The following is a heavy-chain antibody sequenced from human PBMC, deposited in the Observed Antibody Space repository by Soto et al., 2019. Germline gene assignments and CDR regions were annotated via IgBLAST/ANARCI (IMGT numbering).Heavy chain of an antibody. Sequence: PGGSLRLSCAASGFTFSSYAMHWVRQAPGKGLEWVAVISYDGSNKYYADSVKGRFTISRDNSKNTLYLQMNSLRAEDTAVYYCARDLPSGGFDYWGQGTLVTVSS. CDR1: GFTFSSYA. V-gene: IGHV3-30-3*01. CDR3: ARDLPSGGFDY. J-gene: IGHJ4*02. D-gene: IGHD1-26*01. CDR2: ISYDGSNK.